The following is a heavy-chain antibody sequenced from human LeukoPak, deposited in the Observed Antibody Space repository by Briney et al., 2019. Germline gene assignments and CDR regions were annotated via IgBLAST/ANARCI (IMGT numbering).Heavy chain of an antibody. Sequence: PSDTLSLTCTVSGGSIRSYYWSWIRKPPGKGLEWIGYMYYSGSTCYNPSLKSRVTISVDTSKNQFSLRLSSVTAADTAVYYCASGAYSFYYMDVWGKGTTVTISS. J-gene: IGHJ6*03. CDR2: MYYSGST. CDR3: ASGAYSFYYMDV. D-gene: IGHD5-18*01. CDR1: GGSIRSYY. V-gene: IGHV4-59*07.